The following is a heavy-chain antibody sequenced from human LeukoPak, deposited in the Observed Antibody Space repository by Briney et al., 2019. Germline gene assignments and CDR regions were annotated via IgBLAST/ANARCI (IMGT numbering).Heavy chain of an antibody. CDR1: GYTFTGYY. CDR2: INPNSGGT. Sequence: ASVKVSCKASGYTFTGYYMHWVRQAPGQGLEWMGWINPNSGGTNYAQKFQGRVTMTRDTSISTAYMELSRLRSDDTAVYYCARDQGITYYYDSSGYENDYWGQGTLVTVSS. CDR3: ARDQGITYYYDSSGYENDY. V-gene: IGHV1-2*02. J-gene: IGHJ4*02. D-gene: IGHD3-22*01.